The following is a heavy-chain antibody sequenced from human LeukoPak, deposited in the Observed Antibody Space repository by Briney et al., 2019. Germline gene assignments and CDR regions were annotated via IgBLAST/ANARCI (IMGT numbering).Heavy chain of an antibody. J-gene: IGHJ4*02. CDR1: GFTFRSYW. Sequence: GGSLRLSCAASGFTFRSYWMTWVRQTPGKGLEFVANIDRDGNVKNYVGSVKGRFTISRDNAKNSLYLQMNSLRVDDTAMYYCARDPGSGSFDYWGQGSLVTVSS. V-gene: IGHV3-7*01. CDR2: IDRDGNVK. CDR3: ARDPGSGSFDY. D-gene: IGHD1-14*01.